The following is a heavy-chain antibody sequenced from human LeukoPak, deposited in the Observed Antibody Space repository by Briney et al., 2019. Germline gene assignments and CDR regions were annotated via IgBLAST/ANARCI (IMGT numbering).Heavy chain of an antibody. D-gene: IGHD3-10*01. CDR3: ARDQRVDGSGSLPHY. J-gene: IGHJ4*02. Sequence: GSVTVSCKASGYTFTGYDMHWVRQAPGKGLERMGWINPNSGGSNYAQKFQGSVTMTRDTSISPAYMELSRLRSDDTAVYYCARDQRVDGSGSLPHYWGQGTLVTVSS. CDR1: GYTFTGYD. V-gene: IGHV1-2*02. CDR2: INPNSGGS.